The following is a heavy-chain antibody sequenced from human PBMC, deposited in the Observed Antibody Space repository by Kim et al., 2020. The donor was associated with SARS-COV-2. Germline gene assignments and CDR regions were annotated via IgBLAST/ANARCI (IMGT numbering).Heavy chain of an antibody. V-gene: IGHV4-59*13. CDR3: ARGASGYSYGWGGGPTGSFWNFQH. D-gene: IGHD5-18*01. J-gene: IGHJ1*01. CDR2: IYYSGST. CDR1: GGSISSYY. Sequence: SETLSLTCTVSGGSISSYYWSWIRQPPGKGLEWIGYIYYSGSTNYNPSLKSRVTISVDTSKNQFSLKLSSVTAADTAVYYCARGASGYSYGWGGGPTGSFWNFQHWGQGTLVTVSS.